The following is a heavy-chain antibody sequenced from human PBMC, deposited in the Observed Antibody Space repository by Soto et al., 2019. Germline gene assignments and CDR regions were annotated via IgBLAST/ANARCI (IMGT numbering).Heavy chain of an antibody. D-gene: IGHD3-9*01. CDR2: ISNSVST. CDR1: GGSITNDF. J-gene: IGHJ4*02. Sequence: SETLSLTCNVSGGSITNDFWNWVRQPPGKGLEWIGYISNSVSTNYNPSLKSRVTISAVTSKNQFSLKLSSVTAADTAVYYCARTSYDILTGYYLYFDYWGQGTLVTVSS. V-gene: IGHV4-59*08. CDR3: ARTSYDILTGYYLYFDY.